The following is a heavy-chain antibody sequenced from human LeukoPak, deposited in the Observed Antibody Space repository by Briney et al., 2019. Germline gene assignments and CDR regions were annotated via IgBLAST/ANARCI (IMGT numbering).Heavy chain of an antibody. J-gene: IGHJ6*04. Sequence: SQTLSLTCTVSGGSISSGSYYWSWIRQPAGKGLEWIGRIYTSGSTNYNPSLKSRVTISVDTSKNQFSLKLSSVTAADTVVYYCARDRGILDVWGKGTTVTVSS. CDR3: ARDRGILDV. D-gene: IGHD3-10*01. CDR1: GGSISSGSYY. V-gene: IGHV4-61*02. CDR2: IYTSGST.